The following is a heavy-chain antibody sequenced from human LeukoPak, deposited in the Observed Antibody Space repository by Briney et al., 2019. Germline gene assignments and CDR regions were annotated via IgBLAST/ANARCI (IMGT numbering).Heavy chain of an antibody. CDR2: ISGSGGST. CDR1: GFTFSSYA. V-gene: IGHV3-23*01. J-gene: IGHJ4*02. Sequence: GGSLRLSCAASGFTFSSYAMSWVRQAPGKGLEWVSAISGSGGSTYYADCVKGRFTISRDNSKNTLYLQMNSLRAEDTAVYYCATIISSSWYIDYWGQGTLVTVSS. CDR3: ATIISSSWYIDY. D-gene: IGHD6-13*01.